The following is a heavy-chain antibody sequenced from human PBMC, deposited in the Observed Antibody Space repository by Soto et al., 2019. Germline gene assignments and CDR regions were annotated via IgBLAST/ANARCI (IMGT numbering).Heavy chain of an antibody. CDR3: ARDGYCISTSCYQGWFDP. D-gene: IGHD2-2*03. Sequence: QVQLVQSGAEEKKPGASVKVSCKASGYTFTSYAMHWVRQAPGQRLEWMGWINAGNGNTKYSQKFQGRVTITRDTXAXTXFMELSSLRSEDTAVYYCARDGYCISTSCYQGWFDPWGQGTLVTVSS. V-gene: IGHV1-3*05. CDR1: GYTFTSYA. J-gene: IGHJ5*02. CDR2: INAGNGNT.